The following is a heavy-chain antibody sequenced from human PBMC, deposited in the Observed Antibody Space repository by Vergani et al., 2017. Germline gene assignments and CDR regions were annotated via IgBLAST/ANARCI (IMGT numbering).Heavy chain of an antibody. Sequence: QVQLVESGGGVVQPGRSLRLSCAASGFTFSSYGMHWVRQAPGKGLEWVAVILYDGTNKYYADSVKGRFTISRDNSKNTLYLQMNSLRAEDTAVYYCARDHYYCSSTSCYTYYFDYWGQGTLVTVSS. CDR1: GFTFSSYG. CDR3: ARDHYYCSSTSCYTYYFDY. D-gene: IGHD2-2*02. CDR2: ILYDGTNK. J-gene: IGHJ4*02. V-gene: IGHV3-33*01.